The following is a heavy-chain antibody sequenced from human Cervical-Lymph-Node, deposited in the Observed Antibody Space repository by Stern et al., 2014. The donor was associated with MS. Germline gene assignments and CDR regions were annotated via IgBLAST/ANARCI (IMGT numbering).Heavy chain of an antibody. Sequence: QVQLVQSGAEVKKPGASVKVSCKASGYSFTSYAMHWVRQAPGQRLEWMGWINAANGNTKYSQNFQGRVTITRDTSASTAYMELTSLRSGDTAVYYCAKDVYSSGPTMFDHWGQGTLVTVSS. D-gene: IGHD3-22*01. CDR3: AKDVYSSGPTMFDH. CDR2: INAANGNT. V-gene: IGHV1-3*01. CDR1: GYSFTSYA. J-gene: IGHJ4*02.